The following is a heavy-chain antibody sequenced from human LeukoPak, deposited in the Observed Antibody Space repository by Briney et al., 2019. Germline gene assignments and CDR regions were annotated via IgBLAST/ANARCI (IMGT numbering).Heavy chain of an antibody. CDR1: GGSISSYY. Sequence: TSETLSLTCTVSGGSISSYYWSWIRQPPGEGLEWIGYIYYSGSTNYNPSLKSRVTISVDTSKNQFSLKLSSVTAADTAVYYCARLRSGRAQSDYWGQGTLVTVSS. J-gene: IGHJ4*02. V-gene: IGHV4-59*08. CDR2: IYYSGST. CDR3: ARLRSGRAQSDY. D-gene: IGHD6-19*01.